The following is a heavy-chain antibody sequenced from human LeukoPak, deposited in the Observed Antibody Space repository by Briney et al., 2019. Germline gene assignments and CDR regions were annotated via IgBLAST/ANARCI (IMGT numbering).Heavy chain of an antibody. CDR2: MNPNIGNT. CDR3: EDGIRDFDWLLENDAFDI. Sequence: DSVKVSCKASRYTFSSYDNNWVRQATGQGLEWLGCMNPNIGNTGYAQKFQGRVTITRNTYISTAYMELSSLRSEDTVFFQAEDGIRDFDWLLENDAFDIWGQGTMVTVSS. V-gene: IGHV1-8*03. CDR1: RYTFSSYD. D-gene: IGHD3-9*01. J-gene: IGHJ3*02.